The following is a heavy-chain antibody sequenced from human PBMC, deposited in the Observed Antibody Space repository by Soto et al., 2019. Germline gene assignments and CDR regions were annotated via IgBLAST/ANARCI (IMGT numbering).Heavy chain of an antibody. Sequence: SVKVSCKASGGTFSSYAISWVRQAPGQGLEWMGGIIPIFGTANYAQKFQGRVTITADESTSTAYMELSSLRSEDTAVYYCARDREFYSGSYSATDYWGQGTLVTVSS. CDR1: GGTFSSYA. V-gene: IGHV1-69*13. CDR3: ARDREFYSGSYSATDY. J-gene: IGHJ4*02. CDR2: IIPIFGTA. D-gene: IGHD1-26*01.